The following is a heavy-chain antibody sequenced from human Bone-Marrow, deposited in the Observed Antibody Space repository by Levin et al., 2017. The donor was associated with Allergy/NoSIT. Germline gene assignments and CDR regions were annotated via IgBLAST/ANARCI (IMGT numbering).Heavy chain of an antibody. Sequence: ASVKVSCKASGYTFTSYDINWVRQATGQGLEWMAWMSPSRNPSRGNTGSAQKFQGRVTMSSNTSISTAYMELSRLTSEDTAVYYCERGRGASSWYPTFDSWGQGTLVTVSS. D-gene: IGHD6-13*01. CDR1: GYTFTSYD. CDR2: MSPSRNPSRGNT. V-gene: IGHV1-8*01. CDR3: ERGRGASSWYPTFDS. J-gene: IGHJ4*02.